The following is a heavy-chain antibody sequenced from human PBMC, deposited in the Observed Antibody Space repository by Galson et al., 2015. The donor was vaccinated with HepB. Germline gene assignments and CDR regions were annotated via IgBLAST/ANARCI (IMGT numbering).Heavy chain of an antibody. J-gene: IGHJ2*01. V-gene: IGHV3-23*01. D-gene: IGHD3-22*01. CDR1: GFTFSSYA. CDR2: ISGSGAYT. Sequence: SLRLSCAASGFTFSSYAMSWVRQAPGKGLEWVSTISGSGAYTYYADSVKGRFTISRDNSKNALYLQMNSLRADDTAVYYCAKSFGYYYDNSGYYRYYDLWGRGTLVTVSS. CDR3: AKSFGYYYDNSGYYRYYDL.